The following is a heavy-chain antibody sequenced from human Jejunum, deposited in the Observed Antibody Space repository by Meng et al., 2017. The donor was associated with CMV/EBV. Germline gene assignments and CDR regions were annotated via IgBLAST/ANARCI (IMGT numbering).Heavy chain of an antibody. CDR2: IYYSGST. CDR3: ARDVLGRPYWFFDL. CDR1: GGSSSGGGYY. Sequence: GGSSSGGGYYWTWIRQHPEKGLEWIGYIYYSGSTSYNPSLKSRVTISSDTFRNQFSLKLTSMTAADTAVYYCARDVLGRPYWFFDLWGRGTLVTVSS. D-gene: IGHD7-27*01. V-gene: IGHV4-31*02. J-gene: IGHJ2*01.